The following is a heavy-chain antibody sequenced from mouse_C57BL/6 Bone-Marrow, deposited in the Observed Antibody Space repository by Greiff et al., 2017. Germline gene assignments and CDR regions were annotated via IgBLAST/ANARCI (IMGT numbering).Heavy chain of an antibody. CDR1: GYTFTSYW. CDR3: ARGLRPHYFDY. V-gene: IGHV1-69*01. CDR2: IDPSDSYT. D-gene: IGHD3-2*02. Sequence: VQLQQPGAELVMPGASVKLSCKASGYTFTSYWMHWVKQRPGQGLEWIGEIDPSDSYTNYNQKFKGKSPLTVDKSSSTAYMQLSSLTSEDSAVYYCARGLRPHYFDYWGQGTTLTVSS. J-gene: IGHJ2*01.